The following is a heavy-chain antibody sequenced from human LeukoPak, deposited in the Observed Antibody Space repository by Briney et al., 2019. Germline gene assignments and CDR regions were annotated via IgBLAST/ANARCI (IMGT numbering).Heavy chain of an antibody. J-gene: IGHJ4*02. Sequence: PSGTLSPTCTVSDDSISSSRYSCAWLRRPPWRGLEWIGAAYYIMPTHYIQSLKRRDAISVDTSNSQFSLRRSSVTAADTAIYYCARLFAAGDSYFHSWGQGTLVSVPS. V-gene: IGHV4-39*01. CDR3: ARLFAAGDSYFHS. CDR1: DDSISSSRYS. CDR2: AYYIMPT. D-gene: IGHD2-21*02.